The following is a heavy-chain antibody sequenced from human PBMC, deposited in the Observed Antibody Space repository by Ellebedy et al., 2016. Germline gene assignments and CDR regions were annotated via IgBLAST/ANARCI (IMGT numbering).Heavy chain of an antibody. CDR2: ISSSGGIT. CDR3: AAKSAGSQPFDY. CDR1: GFSFSNAW. V-gene: IGHV3-23*01. J-gene: IGHJ4*02. Sequence: GESLKISXAASGFSFSNAWMNWVRQAPGKGLEWVSGISSSGGITEYGDSVKGRFTISRDNSKNTLYLQMNSLRAEDTAVYFCAAKSAGSQPFDYWGQGTLVTVSS. D-gene: IGHD1-1*01.